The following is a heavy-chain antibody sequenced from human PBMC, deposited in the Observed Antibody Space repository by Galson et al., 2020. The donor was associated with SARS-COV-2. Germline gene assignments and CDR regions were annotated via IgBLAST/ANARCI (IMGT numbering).Heavy chain of an antibody. J-gene: IGHJ4*02. CDR2: IYYSGNT. CDR3: ARPRDGSGYFFDY. V-gene: IGHV4-39*01. D-gene: IGHD3-22*01. CDR1: GGSISSSIYY. Sequence: SQTLSLTCTVSGGSISSSIYYWGWIRQPPGKGLEWIGSIYYSGNTYYNPSLKSRVTISVDSSKNQFSLKLSSVTAADTAVYYCARPRDGSGYFFDYWGQGTLVTVSS.